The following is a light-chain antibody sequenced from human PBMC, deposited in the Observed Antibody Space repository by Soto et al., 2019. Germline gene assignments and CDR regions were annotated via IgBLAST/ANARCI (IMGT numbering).Light chain of an antibody. CDR1: QNIFSY. CDR3: QQSYSVPRT. J-gene: IGKJ2*02. Sequence: DIQMTQSPSSLSASVGDRVTITCRASQNIFSYLSWYQHKPGKAPKLLIYAASRLLSGVPSRFSGSGSGTDFALTISSLQPEDFATFYCQQSYSVPRTFGQGTELEI. V-gene: IGKV1-39*01. CDR2: AAS.